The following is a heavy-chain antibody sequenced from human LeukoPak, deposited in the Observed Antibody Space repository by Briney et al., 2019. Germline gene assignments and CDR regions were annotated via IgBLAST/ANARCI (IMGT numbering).Heavy chain of an antibody. Sequence: GGSLRLSCAASGFTFGSYNMNWVRQAPGKGLEWVSSISSSSTYIYYADSVKGRFTISRDNAKNSLYLQMNSLRAEDTAVYYCARDPSGYCSGGSCYRFDPWGQGTLVTVSP. CDR3: ARDPSGYCSGGSCYRFDP. J-gene: IGHJ5*02. CDR1: GFTFGSYN. CDR2: ISSSSTYI. V-gene: IGHV3-21*01. D-gene: IGHD2-15*01.